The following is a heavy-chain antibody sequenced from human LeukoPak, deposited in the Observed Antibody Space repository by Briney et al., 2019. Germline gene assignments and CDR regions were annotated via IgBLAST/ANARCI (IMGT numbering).Heavy chain of an antibody. CDR1: AASISNYY. CDR3: ASPRSGYRYTFDY. V-gene: IGHV4-4*09. J-gene: IGHJ4*02. CDR2: ISTSGST. Sequence: SETLSLTCAVSAASISNYYWSWIRQAPGKGLEWIGYISTSGSTNYNPSLKSRVSISLDTSKNRFSMNLNFVTAADTAVYYCASPRSGYRYTFDYWGQGALVTVSS. D-gene: IGHD3-22*01.